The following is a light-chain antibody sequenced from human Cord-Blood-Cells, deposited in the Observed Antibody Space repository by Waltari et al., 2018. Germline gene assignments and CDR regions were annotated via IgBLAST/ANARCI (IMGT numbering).Light chain of an antibody. CDR2: AAS. Sequence: DIQMTQSRSSLSASVRDRVTNTCRASQCISSYLNWYQHKPGKAPKLLIYAASSLQSGVPSRFSGSGSGTDFTLTISSLQPEDFATYYCQQSYSTLLFTFGPGTKVDIK. V-gene: IGKV1-39*01. J-gene: IGKJ3*01. CDR3: QQSYSTLLFT. CDR1: QCISSY.